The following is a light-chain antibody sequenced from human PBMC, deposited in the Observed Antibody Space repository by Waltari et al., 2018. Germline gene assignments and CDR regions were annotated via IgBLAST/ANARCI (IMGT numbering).Light chain of an antibody. J-gene: IGKJ2*01. CDR2: LGS. Sequence: DIVMTQSPLSLPVTPGEPASISCRSSQSLLQSNGYNYLDWYVQKPGQSLQLLIYLGSNRASGVPDRFSGSGSGTDFTLKITRVEAEDVGIYYCMQALQTPMYTFGQGTKLEIE. CDR1: QSLLQSNGYNY. V-gene: IGKV2-28*01. CDR3: MQALQTPMYT.